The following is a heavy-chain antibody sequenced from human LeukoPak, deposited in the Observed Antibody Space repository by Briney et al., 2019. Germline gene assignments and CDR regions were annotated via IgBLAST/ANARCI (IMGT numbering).Heavy chain of an antibody. V-gene: IGHV4-34*01. CDR3: ARELSSTVVATADY. J-gene: IGHJ4*02. CDR2: INHSGST. D-gene: IGHD4-23*01. Sequence: PSETLSLTCAVYGGSFSGYYWSWIRQPPGKGLEWIGEINHSGSTNYNPSLKSRVTISVDTSKNQFSLKLSSVTAADTAVYYCARELSSTVVATADYWGQGTLVTASS. CDR1: GGSFSGYY.